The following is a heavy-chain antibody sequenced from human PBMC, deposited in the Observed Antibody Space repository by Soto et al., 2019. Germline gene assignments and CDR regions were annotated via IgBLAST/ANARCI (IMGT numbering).Heavy chain of an antibody. D-gene: IGHD5-12*01. CDR2: IIPILGIA. V-gene: IGHV1-69*02. CDR3: ARQWLRYGMDV. CDR1: GGTFSSDT. Sequence: QVQLVQSGAEVKKPGSSVKVSCKASGGTFSSDTISGVRQAPGQGLEWMGRIIPILGIANYAQKFQGRVTITADKSTSTAYMELSSLRSEDTAVYYCARQWLRYGMDVWGQGTTVTVSS. J-gene: IGHJ6*02.